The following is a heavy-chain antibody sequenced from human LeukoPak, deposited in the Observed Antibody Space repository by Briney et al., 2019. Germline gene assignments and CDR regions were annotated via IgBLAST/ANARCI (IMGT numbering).Heavy chain of an antibody. J-gene: IGHJ3*02. Sequence: GGSLTLSCPSSGFTLSSYWMSWVRQAPGKGLEWVANIKEDGSEKYYVDSVKGRFTISRDNAQNSVYLHMNSLTAEDTALYYCARDWVAGVPFDAFDIWGQGTMVSVSS. CDR3: ARDWVAGVPFDAFDI. CDR2: IKEDGSEK. CDR1: GFTLSSYW. V-gene: IGHV3-7*03. D-gene: IGHD3-10*01.